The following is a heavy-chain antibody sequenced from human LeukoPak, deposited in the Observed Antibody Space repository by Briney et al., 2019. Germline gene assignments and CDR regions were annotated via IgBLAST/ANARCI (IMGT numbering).Heavy chain of an antibody. J-gene: IGHJ4*02. CDR2: IYYSGST. CDR1: GASTNSYY. Sequence: SETLSLTCSVSGASTNSYYWSWIRQPAGKGLEWIGYIYYSGSTNYNPSLKSRVTISVDTSKNQFSLKLSSVTAADTAVYYCASSYGGNSPFDYWGQGTLVTVSS. CDR3: ASSYGGNSPFDY. V-gene: IGHV4-59*08. D-gene: IGHD4-23*01.